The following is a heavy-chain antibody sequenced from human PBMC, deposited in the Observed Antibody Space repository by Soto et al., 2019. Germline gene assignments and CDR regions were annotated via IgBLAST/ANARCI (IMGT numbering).Heavy chain of an antibody. Sequence: QVQLDESGLGLVQPSQTLSLSCTVSGASVSTGVYYWTWIRQHPGRGLEWIGYIDNSGSTYYNPSLTGRVDISVDTSKNQFSLNLQSLTAADTAFYYCAGAVSDFDVRRYRTSYFDQWGQGLLVTVSS. D-gene: IGHD3-10*02. CDR1: GASVSTGVYY. CDR2: IDNSGST. V-gene: IGHV4-31*03. CDR3: AGAVSDFDVRRYRTSYFDQ. J-gene: IGHJ4*02.